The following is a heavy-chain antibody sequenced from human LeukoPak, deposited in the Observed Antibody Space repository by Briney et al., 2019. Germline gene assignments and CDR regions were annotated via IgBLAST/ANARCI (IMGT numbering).Heavy chain of an antibody. CDR3: AKKMKTMVRGVDPDY. CDR1: GFTFSAFS. Sequence: GGSPRLSCATSGFTFSAFSMNWVRQAPGKGLEWVSAISGSGGSTYYADSVKGRFTISRDNSKNTLYLQMNSLRAEDTAVYYCAKKMKTMVRGVDPDYWGQGTLVTVSS. CDR2: ISGSGGST. V-gene: IGHV3-23*01. D-gene: IGHD3-10*01. J-gene: IGHJ4*02.